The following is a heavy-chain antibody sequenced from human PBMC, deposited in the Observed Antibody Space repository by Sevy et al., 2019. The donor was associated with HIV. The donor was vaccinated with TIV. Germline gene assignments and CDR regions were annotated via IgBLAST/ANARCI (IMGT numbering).Heavy chain of an antibody. CDR2: FSFGCGQI. D-gene: IGHD2-8*01. Sequence: GGSLRLSCAASGFPFSKYSMSWIRQTPGKELEWVATFSFGCGQINYADSVKGRFTISRDDSRNTFYLQMNSLRSDDTAIYYCAREGCTRPHDYWGQGTVVTVSS. CDR1: GFPFSKYS. J-gene: IGHJ4*02. CDR3: AREGCTRPHDY. V-gene: IGHV3-21*04.